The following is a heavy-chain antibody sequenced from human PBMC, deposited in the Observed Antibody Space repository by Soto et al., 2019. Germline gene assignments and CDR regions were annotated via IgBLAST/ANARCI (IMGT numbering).Heavy chain of an antibody. CDR3: ARALIKNDYGDYVVDY. V-gene: IGHV1-69*01. CDR1: GGTFSSYA. D-gene: IGHD4-17*01. CDR2: IIPIFGTA. J-gene: IGHJ4*02. Sequence: CKASGGTFSSYAISWVRQAPGQGLEWMGGIIPIFGTANYAQKFQGRVTITADESTSTAYMELSSLRSEDTAVYYCARALIKNDYGDYVVDYWGQGTLVTVSS.